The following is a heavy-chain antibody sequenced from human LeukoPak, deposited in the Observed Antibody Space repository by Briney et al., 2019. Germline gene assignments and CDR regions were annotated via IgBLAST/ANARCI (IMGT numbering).Heavy chain of an antibody. V-gene: IGHV3-30-3*01. Sequence: GRSLRLSCAASGFTFSSYAMHWVRQAPGKGLEWVAVISYDGSNKYYADSVKGRFTISRDNAKNSLYLQMNSLRAEDTAVYYCASESGSYLWGQGTLVTVSS. J-gene: IGHJ5*02. CDR1: GFTFSSYA. CDR3: ASESGSYL. CDR2: ISYDGSNK. D-gene: IGHD1-26*01.